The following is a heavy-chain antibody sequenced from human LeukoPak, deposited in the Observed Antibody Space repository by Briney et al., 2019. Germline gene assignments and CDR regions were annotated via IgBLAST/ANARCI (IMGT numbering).Heavy chain of an antibody. D-gene: IGHD3-22*01. CDR1: GDSINSFDL. Sequence: SETLSLTCTVSGDSINSFDLWSWVRQPPGKGLEWIGEMYLSGTTHSNPSVKSRVTTSIDKSKNQFFLNLSSVTAADTAVYYCAGLVGRYSSGLYYYYFDYWGQGTLVTVSS. CDR3: AGLVGRYSSGLYYYYFDY. CDR2: MYLSGTT. V-gene: IGHV4-4*02. J-gene: IGHJ4*02.